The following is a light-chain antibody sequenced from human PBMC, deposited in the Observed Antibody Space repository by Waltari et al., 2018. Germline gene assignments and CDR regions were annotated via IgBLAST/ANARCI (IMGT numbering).Light chain of an antibody. Sequence: QSALTQPASVSGSPGQSITISCTGTSSDVGDYDYVSWYQQHPGKAPKVMIYDVSNRPSGVSNRCSGSKSGNTASLTISGLQAEDEADYYCSSYSSNNTPVVFGGGTKLTVL. J-gene: IGLJ2*01. CDR2: DVS. V-gene: IGLV2-14*03. CDR1: SSDVGDYDY. CDR3: SSYSSNNTPVV.